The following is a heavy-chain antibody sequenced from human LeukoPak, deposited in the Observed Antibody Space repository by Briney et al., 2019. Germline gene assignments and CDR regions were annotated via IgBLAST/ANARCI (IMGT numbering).Heavy chain of an antibody. Sequence: KPSETLSLTCSVSGGCISSGSYYWNWIRQPAGKGLEWIGRIYTSGSTNYNPSLKSRVTISVDTSKNQFSLKLSSVTAADTAVYYCARERILTGYYTYFDYWGQGTLVTVSS. CDR3: ARERILTGYYTYFDY. V-gene: IGHV4-61*02. CDR1: GGCISSGSYY. CDR2: IYTSGST. D-gene: IGHD3-9*01. J-gene: IGHJ4*02.